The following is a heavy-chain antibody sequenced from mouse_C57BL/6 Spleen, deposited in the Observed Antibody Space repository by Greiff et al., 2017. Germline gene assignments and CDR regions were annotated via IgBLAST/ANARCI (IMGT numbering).Heavy chain of an antibody. V-gene: IGHV1-82*01. D-gene: IGHD4-1*01. CDR1: GYAFSSSW. CDR2: SYPGDGDT. CDR3: ARWGLGRRGDYFDY. Sequence: VQLQQSGPELVKPGASVKISCKASGYAFSSSWMNWVKQRPGKGLEWIGRSYPGDGDTNYNGKFKGKATLTADKSSSTAYTQLSSLTSEDSAVYFCARWGLGRRGDYFDYWGQGTTLTVSS. J-gene: IGHJ2*01.